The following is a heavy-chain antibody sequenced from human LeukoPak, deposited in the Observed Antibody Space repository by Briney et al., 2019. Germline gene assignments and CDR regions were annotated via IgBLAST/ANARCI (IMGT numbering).Heavy chain of an antibody. CDR2: FDPEDGET. CDR3: VTINLAYCGGDCYSYYFDY. V-gene: IGHV1-24*01. D-gene: IGHD2-21*02. CDR1: GYTLTELS. Sequence: ASLKVSCKVSGYTLTELSMHWVRQAPGKGLEWMGGFDPEDGETIYAQKFQGRVTMTEDTSTDTAYMELSSLRSEDTAVYYCVTINLAYCGGDCYSYYFDYWGQGTLVTVSS. J-gene: IGHJ4*02.